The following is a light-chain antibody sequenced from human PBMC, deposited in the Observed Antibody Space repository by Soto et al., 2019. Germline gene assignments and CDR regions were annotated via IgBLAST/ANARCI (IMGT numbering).Light chain of an antibody. CDR1: SSNIGSNT. CDR3: AAWGDSLNGYV. J-gene: IGLJ1*01. V-gene: IGLV1-44*01. CDR2: SNN. Sequence: QSVLTQPPSASGTPGQRVTISCSGSSSNIGSNTVNWYRQLPGTAPKLLIYSNNQRPSGVPDRFSGSKSGTSASLAISGLQSDDEADYYCAAWGDSLNGYVFGTGTKVTV.